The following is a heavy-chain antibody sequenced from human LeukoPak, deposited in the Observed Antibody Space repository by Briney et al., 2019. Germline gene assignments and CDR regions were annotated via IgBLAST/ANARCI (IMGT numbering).Heavy chain of an antibody. J-gene: IGHJ5*02. D-gene: IGHD5-18*01. Sequence: SETLSLTCSVAGGSISTYYWNWIRQTPGKGLEWIGHISYGNTDYNPSLKSRVTISVDTSKNQYSLKLTSVTAADTAVYYCARDKAHSYGRYFDPWGQGALVIVSS. CDR3: ARDKAHSYGRYFDP. CDR1: GGSISTYY. CDR2: ISYGNT. V-gene: IGHV4-59*01.